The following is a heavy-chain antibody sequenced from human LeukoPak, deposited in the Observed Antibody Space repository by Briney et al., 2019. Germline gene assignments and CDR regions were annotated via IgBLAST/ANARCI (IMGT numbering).Heavy chain of an antibody. V-gene: IGHV3-23*01. CDR1: GFTFSSYA. CDR2: ISGSGGST. CDR3: ASEITMIVVVPEVVY. J-gene: IGHJ4*02. D-gene: IGHD3-22*01. Sequence: GGSLRLSCAASGFTFSSYAMSWVRQAPGKGLEWVSAISGSGGSTYYADYMKGRFTISRDNSKNTLYLQMNSLRAEDTAVYYCASEITMIVVVPEVVYWGQGTLVTVSS.